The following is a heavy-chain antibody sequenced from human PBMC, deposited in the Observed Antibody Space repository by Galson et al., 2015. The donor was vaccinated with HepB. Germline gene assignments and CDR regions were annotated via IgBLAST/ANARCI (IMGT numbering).Heavy chain of an antibody. D-gene: IGHD3-10*01. J-gene: IGHJ3*02. V-gene: IGHV3-9*01. Sequence: SLRLSCAASGFTFDDYAMHWVRQAPGKGLEWVSGISWNSGSIGYADSVKGRFTISRDNAKNSLYLQMNSLRAEDTALYYCAKVLITMVRGVTLLGSGAFDIWGQGTMVTVSS. CDR3: AKVLITMVRGVTLLGSGAFDI. CDR1: GFTFDDYA. CDR2: ISWNSGSI.